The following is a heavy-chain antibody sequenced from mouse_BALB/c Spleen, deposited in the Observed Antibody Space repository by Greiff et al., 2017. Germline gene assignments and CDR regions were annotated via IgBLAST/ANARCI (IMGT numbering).Heavy chain of an antibody. J-gene: IGHJ3*01. CDR3: ARDDYGSSPWFAY. D-gene: IGHD1-1*01. V-gene: IGHV2-9*02. CDR2: IWAGGST. Sequence: VKLQESGPGLVAPSQSLSITCTVSGFSLTSYGVHWVRQPPGKGLEWLGVIWAGGSTNYNSALMSRLSISKDNSKSQVFLKMNSLQTDDTAMYYCARDDYGSSPWFAYWGQGTLVTVSA. CDR1: GFSLTSYG.